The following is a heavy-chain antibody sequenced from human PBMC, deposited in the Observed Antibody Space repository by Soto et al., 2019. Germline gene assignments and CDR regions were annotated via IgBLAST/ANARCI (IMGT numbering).Heavy chain of an antibody. V-gene: IGHV3-23*01. Sequence: GGSLRLSCAASGFTFSSYAMSWVRQAPGKGLEWVSSISGSGGSTYYADSVKGRFTISRDNSKNTVYLQMNSLRAEDTAVYYCADIFNWRFFDYWGQGTLVTVSS. J-gene: IGHJ4*02. CDR3: ADIFNWRFFDY. D-gene: IGHD1-1*01. CDR2: ISGSGGST. CDR1: GFTFSSYA.